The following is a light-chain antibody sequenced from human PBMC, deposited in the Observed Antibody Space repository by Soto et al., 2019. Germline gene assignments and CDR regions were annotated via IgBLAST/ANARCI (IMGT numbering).Light chain of an antibody. Sequence: QPVLTQSPSASASLGASVKLTCTLSSGHSSYAIAWHQQQPEKRPRYLMKLDSDGSHTKGDAIPDRFSGSSSGAERYLTISSLQSEDEDDYYCQTWGTGIHVVFGGGTKLTVL. CDR3: QTWGTGIHVV. CDR2: LDSDGSH. CDR1: SGHSSYA. J-gene: IGLJ2*01. V-gene: IGLV4-69*01.